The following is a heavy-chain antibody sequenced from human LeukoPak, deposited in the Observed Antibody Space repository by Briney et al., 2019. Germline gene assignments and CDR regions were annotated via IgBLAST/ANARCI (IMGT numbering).Heavy chain of an antibody. CDR3: ARDAVDTANAV. J-gene: IGHJ6*02. V-gene: IGHV3-74*01. CDR2: INSDGSIT. Sequence: GGSLRLSCAASGFTFSSYWMHWVRQAPGKGLVWVSRINSDGSITSYADSVKGRFTISRDNAKNTLYLQMNSLRAEDTAVYYCARDAVDTANAVWGQGTTVTVSS. CDR1: GFTFSSYW. D-gene: IGHD5-18*01.